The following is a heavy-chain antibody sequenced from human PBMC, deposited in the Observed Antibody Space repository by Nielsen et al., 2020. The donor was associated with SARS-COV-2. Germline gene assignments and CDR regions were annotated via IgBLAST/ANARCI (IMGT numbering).Heavy chain of an antibody. D-gene: IGHD3-22*01. V-gene: IGHV4-31*03. CDR3: ARGRPRITMIVVVTRKFDY. CDR2: IYYSGST. J-gene: IGHJ4*02. Sequence: LRLSCTVSGGSISSGGYYWSWIRQHPGKGLEWIGYIYYSGSTYYNPSLKSRVTISVDTSKNQFSLKLSSVTAADTAVYYCARGRPRITMIVVVTRKFDYWGQGTLVTVSS. CDR1: GGSISSGGYY.